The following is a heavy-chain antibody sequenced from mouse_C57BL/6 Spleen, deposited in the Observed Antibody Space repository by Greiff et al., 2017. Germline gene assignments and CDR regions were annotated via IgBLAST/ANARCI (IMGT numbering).Heavy chain of an antibody. CDR1: GYTFTSYW. CDR3: ASGAPLGCFDY. J-gene: IGHJ2*01. CDR2: INPSNGGT. V-gene: IGHV1-53*01. D-gene: IGHD4-1*01. Sequence: QVQLQQSGTDLVKPGASVKLSCKASGYTFTSYWMHWVKQRPGQGLEWIGNINPSNGGTNYNEKFKSKATLTVDKSSSTAYMQLSSLTSEDSAVYYCASGAPLGCFDYWGQGTTLTVSS.